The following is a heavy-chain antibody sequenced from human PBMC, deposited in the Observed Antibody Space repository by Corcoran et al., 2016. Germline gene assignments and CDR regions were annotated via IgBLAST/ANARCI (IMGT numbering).Heavy chain of an antibody. CDR2: INHSGST. Sequence: QVQLQQWGAGLLKPSETLSLTCAVYGWSFSGYYWSWIRQPPGKGLEWIGEINHSGSTNYNPSLKSRVTISVDTSKNQFSLKLSYVPAADTAVYYCARGLGMAARARFDPWGQGTLVTVSS. D-gene: IGHD6-6*01. CDR1: GWSFSGYY. V-gene: IGHV4-34*01. CDR3: ARGLGMAARARFDP. J-gene: IGHJ5*02.